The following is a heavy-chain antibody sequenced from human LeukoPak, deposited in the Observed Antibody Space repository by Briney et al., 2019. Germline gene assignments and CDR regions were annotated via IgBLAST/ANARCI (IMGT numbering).Heavy chain of an antibody. CDR1: GYTFTNYG. CDR2: ISYYNGNT. Sequence: GATVKLSCKSSGYTFTNYGISWVRQAPGQGLEWVGCISYYNGNTKYAQNIQDRVTMTTDTSTSATYMELRSLISDDTAVYYCAREGAVAVAGLDYWGQGTLVTVSS. D-gene: IGHD6-19*01. CDR3: AREGAVAVAGLDY. V-gene: IGHV1-18*01. J-gene: IGHJ4*02.